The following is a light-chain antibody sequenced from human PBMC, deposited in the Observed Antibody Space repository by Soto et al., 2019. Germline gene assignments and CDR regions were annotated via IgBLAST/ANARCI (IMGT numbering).Light chain of an antibody. CDR1: SGHSSYA. J-gene: IGLJ3*02. CDR2: VNSDGSH. CDR3: QTWGTGIRV. Sequence: QSVLTQSPSASASLGASVKLTCTLSSGHSSYAIAWHQQQPEKGPRYLMNVNSDGSHSKGDGIPDRFSGSSSGAERYLTISSLQSADEADYYCQTWGTGIRVFGGGTKLTVL. V-gene: IGLV4-69*01.